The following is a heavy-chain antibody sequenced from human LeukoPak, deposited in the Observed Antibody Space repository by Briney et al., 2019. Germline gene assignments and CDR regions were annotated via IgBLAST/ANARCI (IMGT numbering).Heavy chain of an antibody. CDR2: IYSDGST. D-gene: IGHD2-15*01. Sequence: PGGSLRLSCAASGFTVSSNYMSWVRQAPGKGLEGVSFIYSDGSTYYADSVKGRFTISRDNSKNTLYLQMNSLRAEDTAVYYCARDQCSGGSCYSAYWGQGTLVTVSS. CDR1: GFTVSSNY. J-gene: IGHJ4*02. CDR3: ARDQCSGGSCYSAY. V-gene: IGHV3-53*01.